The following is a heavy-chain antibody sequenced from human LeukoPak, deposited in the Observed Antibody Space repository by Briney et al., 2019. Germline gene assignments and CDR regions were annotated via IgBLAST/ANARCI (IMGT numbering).Heavy chain of an antibody. CDR2: IIPIFGTA. CDR1: GGTFSSYA. CDR3: ARIAGNPFPGYSSHGGAFGI. D-gene: IGHD6-13*01. Sequence: SVKVSCKASGGTFSSYAISWVRQAPGQGLEWMGGIIPIFGTANYAQKFQGRVTITTDESTSTAYMELSSLRSEDTAVYYCARIAGNPFPGYSSHGGAFGIWGQGTMVTVSS. J-gene: IGHJ3*02. V-gene: IGHV1-69*05.